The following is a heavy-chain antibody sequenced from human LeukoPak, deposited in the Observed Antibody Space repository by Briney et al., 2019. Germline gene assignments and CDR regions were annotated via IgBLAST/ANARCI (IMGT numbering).Heavy chain of an antibody. J-gene: IGHJ4*02. CDR2: ISRSSGSI. CDR1: GFTFSSYG. D-gene: IGHD6-19*01. V-gene: IGHV3-48*01. Sequence: PGGSLRLSCAASGFTFSSYGMNWVRQAPGKGLEWVSYISRSSGSIYYAESVKGRFTISRDNAKKSLYLHMNSLRAEDTAVYYCARDAVAGTFVDYWGQGTLVTVSS. CDR3: ARDAVAGTFVDY.